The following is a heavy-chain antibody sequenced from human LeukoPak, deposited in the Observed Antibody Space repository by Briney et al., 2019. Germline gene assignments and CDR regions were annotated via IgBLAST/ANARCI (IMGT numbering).Heavy chain of an antibody. D-gene: IGHD2-2*01. CDR2: INPSGGST. CDR3: ARDIGYCSSTSCWEWFDP. J-gene: IGHJ5*02. CDR1: GYTFTSYY. Sequence: ASVKVSCKASGYTFTSYYMHWVRQAPGQGLEWMGIINPSGGSTSYAQKFQGRVTMTRDMSTSTVYMELSSLRSEDTAVYYCARDIGYCSSTSCWEWFDPWGQGTLVTVSS. V-gene: IGHV1-46*01.